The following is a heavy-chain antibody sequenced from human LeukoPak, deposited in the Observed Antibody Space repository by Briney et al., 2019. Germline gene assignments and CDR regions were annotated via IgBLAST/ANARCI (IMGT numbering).Heavy chain of an antibody. D-gene: IGHD6-13*01. CDR2: ISYDGSNK. CDR1: GFTFSSYG. Sequence: PGGSLRLSCAASGFTFSSYGMHWVHQAPGKGLEWVAVISYDGSNKYYADSVKGRFTISRDNSKNSLYLEMSSLRGEDTALYYCARDTSPRIAAIYYDAFDIWGQGTMVTVSS. CDR3: ARDTSPRIAAIYYDAFDI. V-gene: IGHV3-30*03. J-gene: IGHJ3*02.